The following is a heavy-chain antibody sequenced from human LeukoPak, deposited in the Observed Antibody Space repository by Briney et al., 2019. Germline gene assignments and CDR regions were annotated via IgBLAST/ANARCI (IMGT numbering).Heavy chain of an antibody. V-gene: IGHV1-24*01. CDR3: ATNGYSYDYSPYYTDV. CDR2: LDPEDGET. J-gene: IGHJ6*03. Sequence: AASVKVSCKVSGYTLTELSMHWVRQAPGKGLEWMGGLDPEDGETIYAQKFQGRVTMTEDTSTDTAYMELSGLRSEDTAVYYCATNGYSYDYSPYYTDVWGKGTTVTVSS. CDR1: GYTLTELS. D-gene: IGHD5-18*01.